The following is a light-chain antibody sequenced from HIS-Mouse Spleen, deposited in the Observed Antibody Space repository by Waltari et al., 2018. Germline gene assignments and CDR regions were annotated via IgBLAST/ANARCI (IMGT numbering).Light chain of an antibody. CDR1: NIGSKS. CDR2: DDS. Sequence: SSVLTQPPSVSVAPGKTARLTCGGNNIGSKSVHWYQQKPGQAPVLVDYDDSDRPSGIPERFSGSNSGNTATLTISRVEAGDEADYYCQVWDSSSDHVVFGGGTKLTVL. V-gene: IGLV3-21*03. J-gene: IGLJ2*01. CDR3: QVWDSSSDHVV.